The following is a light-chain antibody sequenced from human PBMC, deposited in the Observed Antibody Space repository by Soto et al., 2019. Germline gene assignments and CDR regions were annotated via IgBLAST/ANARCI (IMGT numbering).Light chain of an antibody. CDR2: EVS. CDR3: SSYTSINTVI. V-gene: IGLV2-14*01. J-gene: IGLJ2*01. CDR1: GSDVGDYNQ. Sequence: QSVLTQPASVSGSPGQSITISCTGTGSDVGDYNQVSWYQHHPGKAPKLMIYEVSHRPSEVSNRFSGSKSGNTASLTISGLQAEDEADYYCSSYTSINTVIFGGGTKVTVL.